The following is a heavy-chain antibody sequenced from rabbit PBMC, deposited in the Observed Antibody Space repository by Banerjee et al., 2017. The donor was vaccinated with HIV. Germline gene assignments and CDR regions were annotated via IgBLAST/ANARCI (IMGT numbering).Heavy chain of an antibody. V-gene: IGHV1S45*01. CDR2: INTSSGNT. Sequence: QEQLEESGGGLVQPEGTLTLTCKASGFDFSSYGYMCWVRQAPGKGLEWIACINTSSGNTVYATWAKGRFTISKTSSTTVTLQMTSLTAADTATYFCARGGGWGATRLDLWGPGTHVTVS. CDR3: ARGGGWGATRLDL. J-gene: IGHJ3*01. D-gene: IGHD4-1*01. CDR1: GFDFSSYGY.